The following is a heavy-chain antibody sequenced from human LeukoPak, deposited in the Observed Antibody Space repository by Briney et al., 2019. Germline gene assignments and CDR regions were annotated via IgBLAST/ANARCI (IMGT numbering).Heavy chain of an antibody. Sequence: SETLSFTCTVSGGSISSSPYYWGWIRQPPGKGLEWIGTIYYRGSTYSNPSLNSRVTISLGTSKNQFSLRLRSVTAADTALYYCARHYLSDGILSTFDPWGQGTLVTVSS. CDR3: ARHYLSDGILSTFDP. CDR1: GGSISSSPYY. V-gene: IGHV4-39*01. J-gene: IGHJ5*02. D-gene: IGHD2-2*01. CDR2: IYYRGST.